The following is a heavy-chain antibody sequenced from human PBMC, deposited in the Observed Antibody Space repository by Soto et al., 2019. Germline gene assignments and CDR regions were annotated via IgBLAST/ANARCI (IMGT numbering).Heavy chain of an antibody. CDR1: GATFSDYG. V-gene: IGHV1-69*06. J-gene: IGHJ6*02. CDR3: ARVVQLGSNYAMDV. CDR2: ILPMFRKT. D-gene: IGHD1-1*01. Sequence: QVRLAQSGAEVRNPGSSVRVSCKASGATFSDYGITWVRQAPRQGLELVGAILPMFRKTNYAQKFQGRVTIIADKSLDIVYLELRRLRSDDTAIYFCARVVQLGSNYAMDVWGQGTTVVVSS.